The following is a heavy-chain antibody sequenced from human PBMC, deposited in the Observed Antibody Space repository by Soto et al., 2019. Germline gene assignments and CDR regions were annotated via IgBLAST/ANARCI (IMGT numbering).Heavy chain of an antibody. CDR1: GGSISSSSYY. V-gene: IGHV4-39*01. CDR2: IYYSGST. Sequence: SETLSLTCTVSGGSISSSSYYWGWIRQPPGKGLEWIGSIYYSGSTYYNPSLKSRVTISVDTSKNQFSLKLSSVTAADTAVYYCARSIAARRPAYYYYMDVWGKGTTVTVS. D-gene: IGHD6-6*01. J-gene: IGHJ6*03. CDR3: ARSIAARRPAYYYYMDV.